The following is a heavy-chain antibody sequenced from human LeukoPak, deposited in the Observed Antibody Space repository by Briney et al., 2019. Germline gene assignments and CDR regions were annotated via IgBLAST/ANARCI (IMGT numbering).Heavy chain of an antibody. V-gene: IGHV3-7*01. CDR1: GFTFSSYW. CDR3: ARDWAVAGTVPFDP. CDR2: IKQDGSEK. Sequence: GGSLRLSCAASGFTFSSYWMSWVRQAPGKGLEWVANIKQDGSEKYYVDSVKGRFTISRDNAKNSLYLQMNSLRAEDTAVYYCARDWAVAGTVPFDPWGQGTLVTVFS. J-gene: IGHJ5*02. D-gene: IGHD6-19*01.